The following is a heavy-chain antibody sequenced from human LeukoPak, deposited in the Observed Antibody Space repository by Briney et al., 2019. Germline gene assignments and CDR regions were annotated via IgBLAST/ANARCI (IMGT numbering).Heavy chain of an antibody. V-gene: IGHV6-1*01. J-gene: IGHJ6*02. CDR3: TSRPRYDGSESYYYGMDV. Sequence: SQTLSLTCAISGDSVSSNSAAWNWIRQSPSRGLEWLGRTYYRSKWDNDYAVSVKSRITINPDTSRNQFSLNLISVTAADTAVYYCTSRPRYDGSESYYYGMDVWGQGTTVTVSS. CDR2: TYYRSKWDN. CDR1: GDSVSSNSAA. D-gene: IGHD3-10*01.